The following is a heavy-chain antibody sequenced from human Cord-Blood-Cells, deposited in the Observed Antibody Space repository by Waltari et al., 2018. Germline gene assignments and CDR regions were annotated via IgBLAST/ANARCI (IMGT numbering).Heavy chain of an antibody. J-gene: IGHJ4*02. CDR2: ISYDGSNK. Sequence: QVQLVESGGGVVQPGRSLRLSCAASGFTFSSYAMHWVRQAPGKGLEWGEVISYDGSNKYYADSVKGRFTISRDNSKNTLYLQMNSLRAEDTAVYYCARDRATGVVDYWGQGTLVTVSS. CDR3: ARDRATGVVDY. V-gene: IGHV3-30*04. D-gene: IGHD7-27*01. CDR1: GFTFSSYA.